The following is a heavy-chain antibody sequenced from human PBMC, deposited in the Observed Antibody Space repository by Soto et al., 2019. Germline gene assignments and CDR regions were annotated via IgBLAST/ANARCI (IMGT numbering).Heavy chain of an antibody. J-gene: IGHJ4*02. Sequence: QVQLIQSGAEVKKPGASVKASCKASGYTFTSSYIHWVRQATGQGLEWMAIINPNGGSTNYAQKFQGRVTTTRDTSTSTVYMELSSLTSEDTAVYYCARSLMEGDYWGQGTLVSVSS. V-gene: IGHV1-46*03. CDR1: GYTFTSSY. CDR3: ARSLMEGDY. CDR2: INPNGGST. D-gene: IGHD3-10*01.